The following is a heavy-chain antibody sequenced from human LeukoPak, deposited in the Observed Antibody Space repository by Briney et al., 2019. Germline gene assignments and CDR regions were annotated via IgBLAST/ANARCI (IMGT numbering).Heavy chain of an antibody. CDR3: ASRRHCSGDSCYYFDY. CDR1: GGSISSYY. D-gene: IGHD2-15*01. V-gene: IGHV4-59*08. CDR2: IYYTGST. Sequence: SETLSLTCTVSGGSISSYYWSWIRQPPAKGLEWIGYIYYTGSTNYNPSLKSRVTISVDTSKNQFSLKLSSVTAADTAVYYCASRRHCSGDSCYYFDYWGRGALVTVSS. J-gene: IGHJ4*02.